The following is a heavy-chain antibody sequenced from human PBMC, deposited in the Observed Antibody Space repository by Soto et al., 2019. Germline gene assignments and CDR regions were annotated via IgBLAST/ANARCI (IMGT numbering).Heavy chain of an antibody. D-gene: IGHD3-10*01. CDR2: IYYSGST. J-gene: IGHJ3*02. CDR1: GGSISSYY. Sequence: QVQLQESGPGLVEPSETLSLTCTVSGGSISSYYWSWIRQPPGKGLEWIGYIYYSGSTNYNPSLKGRVTISVDTSKNQFSLKLSSVTAADTAVYYCARDGLGDAFDIWGQGTMVTVSS. CDR3: ARDGLGDAFDI. V-gene: IGHV4-59*01.